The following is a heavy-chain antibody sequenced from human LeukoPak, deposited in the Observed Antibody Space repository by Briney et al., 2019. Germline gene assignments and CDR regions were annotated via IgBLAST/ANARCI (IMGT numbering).Heavy chain of an antibody. CDR2: INHSGST. Sequence: SETLSLTCAVYGGSFSGYYWSWIRQPPGKGLEWIGEINHSGSTNYNPSLKSRVTISVDTSKNQFSLKLSSVTAADTAVYYCARGIAAAAYDYWGQGTLVTVSS. CDR3: ARGIAAAAYDY. V-gene: IGHV4-34*01. CDR1: GGSFSGYY. J-gene: IGHJ4*02. D-gene: IGHD6-13*01.